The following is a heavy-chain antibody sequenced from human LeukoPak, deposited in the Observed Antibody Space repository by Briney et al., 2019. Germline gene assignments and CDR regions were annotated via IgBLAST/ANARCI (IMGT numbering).Heavy chain of an antibody. V-gene: IGHV3-21*01. Sequence: PGGSLRLSCAASGFTFSSFSMNWARQAPGKGLEWVSSITTDSSYIFYADSVRGRFTTSRDNAKNSLYLQMNNLRAEDTAVYYCARDGGYRFDYWGQGTLVTVSS. CDR3: ARDGGYRFDY. CDR1: GFTFSSFS. J-gene: IGHJ4*02. D-gene: IGHD3-16*01. CDR2: ITTDSSYI.